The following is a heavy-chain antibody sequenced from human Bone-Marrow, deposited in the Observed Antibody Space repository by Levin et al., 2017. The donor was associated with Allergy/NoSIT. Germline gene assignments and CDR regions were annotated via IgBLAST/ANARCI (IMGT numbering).Heavy chain of an antibody. J-gene: IGHJ4*02. Sequence: PGGSLRLSCEASGFTFSTYGIHWVRQAPGKGLEWVAVISYDGLNKYYADSVRGRFTISRDNSKNTLYLQMNSLRAEDTAVYYCAVMGETFNYWGQGTLVTVSS. CDR2: ISYDGLNK. V-gene: IGHV3-30*03. CDR3: AVMGETFNY. D-gene: IGHD3-16*01. CDR1: GFTFSTYG.